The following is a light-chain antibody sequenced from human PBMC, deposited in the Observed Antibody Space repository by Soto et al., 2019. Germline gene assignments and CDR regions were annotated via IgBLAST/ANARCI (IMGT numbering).Light chain of an antibody. CDR3: QQRGNWPVLT. Sequence: EIVLTQSPATLSLSPGESATLSCRSSQSVSSYLAWYQQKPGQAPRLLIYDASNRATGIPARFSGSGSGTDFTLTISSLEPEDYAVYYCQQRGNWPVLTFGGGTKVEIK. CDR2: DAS. V-gene: IGKV3-11*01. J-gene: IGKJ4*01. CDR1: QSVSSY.